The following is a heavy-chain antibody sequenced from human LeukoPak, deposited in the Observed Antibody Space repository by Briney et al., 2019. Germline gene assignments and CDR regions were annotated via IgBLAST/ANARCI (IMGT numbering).Heavy chain of an antibody. Sequence: GGSLRLSCAASGFTFSSYGMHWVRQAPGKGLEWVAVIWYDGSNKYYADSVKGRFTISRDNSKNTLYLQMNSLRAEDTAVYYCSAGGGEILPKIAYWGQGTLVTVSS. CDR1: GFTFSSYG. V-gene: IGHV3-33*01. D-gene: IGHD6-13*01. CDR3: SAGGGEILPKIAY. CDR2: IWYDGSNK. J-gene: IGHJ4*02.